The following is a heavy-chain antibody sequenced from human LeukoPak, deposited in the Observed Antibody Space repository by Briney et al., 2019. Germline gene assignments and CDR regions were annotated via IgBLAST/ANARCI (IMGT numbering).Heavy chain of an antibody. CDR1: GYTFTSYG. J-gene: IGHJ4*02. D-gene: IGHD3-3*01. CDR3: ARLPRFSDLGYFDY. CDR2: ISAYNGNT. Sequence: GASVKVSCKAPGYTFTSYGISWVRQAPGQGLEWMGWISAYNGNTNYAQKLQGRVTMTTDTSTSTAYMELRSLRSDDTAVYYCARLPRFSDLGYFDYWGQGTLVTVSS. V-gene: IGHV1-18*01.